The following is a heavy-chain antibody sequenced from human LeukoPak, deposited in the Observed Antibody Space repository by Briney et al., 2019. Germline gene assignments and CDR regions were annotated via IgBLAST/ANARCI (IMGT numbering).Heavy chain of an antibody. J-gene: IGHJ4*02. V-gene: IGHV3-48*04. D-gene: IGHD2/OR15-2a*01. CDR3: ARVYVNYIDY. CDR2: ISSSGSTI. Sequence: GGSLRLSCAASGFTFSSYAMSWVRQAPGKGLEWVSYISSSGSTIYYADSVKGRFTISRDNAKNSLYLQMNSLRAEDTAVYYCARVYVNYIDYWGQGTLVTVSS. CDR1: GFTFSSYA.